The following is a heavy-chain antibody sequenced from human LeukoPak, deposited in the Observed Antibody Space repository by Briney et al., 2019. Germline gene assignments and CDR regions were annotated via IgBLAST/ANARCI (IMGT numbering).Heavy chain of an antibody. J-gene: IGHJ4*02. V-gene: IGHV3-30*18. CDR1: GFTFSSDG. Sequence: GGSLRLSCAASGFTFSSDGMHWVRQAPGKGLEWVAVISYDGSDTYYADSVKGRFTISRDNSKNTLYLQMNSLRAEDTAVYYCAKLPSWGGNWPIDYWGQGTLVTVSS. D-gene: IGHD4-23*01. CDR2: ISYDGSDT. CDR3: AKLPSWGGNWPIDY.